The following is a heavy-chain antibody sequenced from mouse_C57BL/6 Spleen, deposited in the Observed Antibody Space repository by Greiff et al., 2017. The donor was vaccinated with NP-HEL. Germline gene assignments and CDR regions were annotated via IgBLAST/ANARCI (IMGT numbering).Heavy chain of an antibody. CDR3: ARGGPEFYAMDY. CDR2: IYPSDSET. J-gene: IGHJ4*01. Sequence: QVQLKQPGAELVRPGSSVKLSCKASGYTFTSYWMDWVKQRPGQGLEWIGNIYPSDSETHYNQKFKDKATLTVDKSSSTAYMQLSSLTSEDSAVYYCARGGPEFYAMDYWGQGTSVTVSS. CDR1: GYTFTSYW. V-gene: IGHV1-61*01.